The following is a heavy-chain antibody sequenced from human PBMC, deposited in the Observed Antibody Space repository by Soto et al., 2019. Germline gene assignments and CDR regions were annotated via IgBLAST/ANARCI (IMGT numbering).Heavy chain of an antibody. Sequence: QVPLEQSGAEVKKPGASVKVSCKTSGYTFTSYTLHWVRQAPGQGLEWMGWINAGNGRETYSQRFQDRVSLSTDKPATTAYMELRILRSEDTAVYFCARGGGWVGEASFDSWGQGTQVTVSS. CDR3: ARGGGWVGEASFDS. J-gene: IGHJ4*02. CDR2: INAGNGRE. D-gene: IGHD3-10*01. V-gene: IGHV1-3*01. CDR1: GYTFTSYT.